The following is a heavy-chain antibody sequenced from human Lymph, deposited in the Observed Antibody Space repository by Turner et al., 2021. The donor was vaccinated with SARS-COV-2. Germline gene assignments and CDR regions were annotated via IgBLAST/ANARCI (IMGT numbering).Heavy chain of an antibody. CDR3: ARVWVRWWYFDL. CDR1: GGSFSGYY. V-gene: IGHV4-34*01. CDR2: INHSGRT. J-gene: IGHJ2*01. Sequence: QVQLQQWGAGLFKPSETLSLTCAVYGGSFSGYYWGWIRQPPGKGLGWIGEINHSGRTNYNTSIKSRVTIAVDTTKKQFSLKLSSVTAAETAVYYGARVWVRWWYFDLWGRGTLVTVSS. D-gene: IGHD7-27*01.